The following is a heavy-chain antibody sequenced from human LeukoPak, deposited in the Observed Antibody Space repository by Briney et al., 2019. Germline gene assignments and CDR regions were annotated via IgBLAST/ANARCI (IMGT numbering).Heavy chain of an antibody. V-gene: IGHV4-34*01. CDR3: ARGSRGIAARLPPHYYYYMDV. CDR1: GGSFSGYY. CDR2: INHSGST. D-gene: IGHD6-6*01. Sequence: SETLSLTCAVYGGSFSGYYWSWVRQPPGKGLEWIGEINHSGSTNYNPSLKSRVTISVDTSKNQFSLKLSSVTAADTAVYYCARGSRGIAARLPPHYYYYMDVWGKGTTVTVSS. J-gene: IGHJ6*03.